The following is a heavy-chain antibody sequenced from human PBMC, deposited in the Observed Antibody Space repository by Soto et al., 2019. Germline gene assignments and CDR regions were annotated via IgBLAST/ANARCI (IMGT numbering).Heavy chain of an antibody. J-gene: IGHJ4*02. Sequence: QVQLVESGGGLVKPGGSLRLSCAASGFTFSDYYMSWIRQAPGKGLEWVSYINSSSSYTNYADSVKGRFAISRDNAKNSLYLQMNSLRAEDTAVYYCASELRYFDWPLPSSDYWGQGTLVTVSS. CDR3: ASELRYFDWPLPSSDY. V-gene: IGHV3-11*05. D-gene: IGHD3-9*01. CDR1: GFTFSDYY. CDR2: INSSSSYT.